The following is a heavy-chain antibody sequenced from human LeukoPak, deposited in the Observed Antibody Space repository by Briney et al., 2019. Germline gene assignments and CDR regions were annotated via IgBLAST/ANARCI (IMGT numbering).Heavy chain of an antibody. CDR2: IIPILGIA. J-gene: IGHJ6*03. CDR3: ARDRPKYYYYYMDV. Sequence: SVKVSCKASGGTFSSYAISWVRQAPGQGLEWMGRIIPILGIANYAQKFQGRVTMTRDMSTSTVYMELSSLRSEDTAVYYCARDRPKYYYYYMDVWGKGTTVTVSS. V-gene: IGHV1-69*04. CDR1: GGTFSSYA.